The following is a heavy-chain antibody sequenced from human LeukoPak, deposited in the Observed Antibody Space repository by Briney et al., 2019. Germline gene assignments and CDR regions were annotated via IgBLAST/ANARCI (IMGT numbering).Heavy chain of an antibody. V-gene: IGHV3-21*04. J-gene: IGHJ4*02. Sequence: PGGSLRLSCAASGFTFRSYTMHWVRQAPGKGLEWVSSISYTGTYIYYADSVKGRLTISRDNAQNSLYLQMNSLRAEDTAIYYCVRDRGTYRPIDYWGQGTLVTVSS. CDR2: ISYTGTYI. CDR1: GFTFRSYT. D-gene: IGHD1-26*01. CDR3: VRDRGTYRPIDY.